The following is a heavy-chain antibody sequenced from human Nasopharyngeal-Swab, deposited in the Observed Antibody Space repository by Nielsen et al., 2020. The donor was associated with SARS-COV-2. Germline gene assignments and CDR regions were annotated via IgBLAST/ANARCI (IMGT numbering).Heavy chain of an antibody. J-gene: IGHJ6*02. CDR2: INPNSGGT. CDR3: ARDHIVWSGYSPDYYYGMDV. V-gene: IGHV1-2*02. D-gene: IGHD3-3*01. CDR1: GYPFTSYY. Sequence: ASAKVSCKASGYPFTSYYMQRVRHAPGQGLEWMGWINPNSGGTNYAQKFQGRVTMTRDTSISTAYMELSRLRSDDTAVYYCARDHIVWSGYSPDYYYGMDVWGQGTTVTVSS.